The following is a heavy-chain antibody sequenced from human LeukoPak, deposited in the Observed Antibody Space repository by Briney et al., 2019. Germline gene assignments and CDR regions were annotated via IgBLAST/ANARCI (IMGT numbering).Heavy chain of an antibody. CDR1: GASVSSSTSS. J-gene: IGHJ5*02. CDR3: ARAHDYDDYVSSWFDP. V-gene: IGHV4-61*03. D-gene: IGHD4-17*01. CDR2: IYYSGST. Sequence: SETLSLTCTVSGASVSSSTSSWSWIRQPPGKGLEWIGYIYYSGSTNYNPSLESRVAISMDTSRNHFSLRLRSVTAADTAVYYCARAHDYDDYVSSWFDPWGPGTLVTVST.